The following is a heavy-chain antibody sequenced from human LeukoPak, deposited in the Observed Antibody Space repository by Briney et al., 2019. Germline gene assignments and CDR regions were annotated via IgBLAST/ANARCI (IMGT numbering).Heavy chain of an antibody. D-gene: IGHD5-12*01. J-gene: IGHJ4*02. CDR2: IKEDGSEK. Sequence: GGSLRLSCAASGFTYSSYWMSWVRQAPGKGLEWVANIKEDGSEKYYLHSVKGRFTISRDNAKNALCLQMNSLRAEDTAVYYCARKGYGDYWGQGTLVTVSS. CDR1: GFTYSSYW. V-gene: IGHV3-7*03. CDR3: ARKGYGDY.